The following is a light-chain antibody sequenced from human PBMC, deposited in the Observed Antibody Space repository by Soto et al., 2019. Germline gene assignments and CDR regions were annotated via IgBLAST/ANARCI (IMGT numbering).Light chain of an antibody. Sequence: DSELTQSPCDLSYSTRDRATLSCRASQSVSNNYLAWYQQKPGQAPRLLIYGASTRATGIPDRFSGSGSGTDFTLTISILEPEDSAVYYCQQYGSSPTWTFGQGTKVDI. J-gene: IGKJ1*01. CDR2: GAS. CDR3: QQYGSSPTWT. V-gene: IGKV3-20*01. CDR1: QSVSNNY.